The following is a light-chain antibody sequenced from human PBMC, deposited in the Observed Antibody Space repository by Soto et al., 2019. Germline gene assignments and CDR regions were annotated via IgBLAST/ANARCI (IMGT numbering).Light chain of an antibody. CDR1: SSDIGSYNR. Sequence: QSALTQPASVSGSPGQSITISCTGTSSDIGSYNRVSWYQQPPGTAPKLIIYEVNNRPSGVPDRFSGSKSGNTASLTISGLQAEDEADYYCNSFTTIRTYVFGTGTKLTVL. V-gene: IGLV2-18*02. CDR3: NSFTTIRTYV. CDR2: EVN. J-gene: IGLJ1*01.